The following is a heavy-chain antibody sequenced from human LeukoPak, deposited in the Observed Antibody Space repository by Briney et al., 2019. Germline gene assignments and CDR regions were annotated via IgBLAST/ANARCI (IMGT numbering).Heavy chain of an antibody. CDR3: ARGGNQFDP. J-gene: IGHJ5*02. Sequence: GGSLRLSCAASGFTFTNHWMHWVRQVPGKGLVWVARINGDGTGSTYADSVKGRFTISRDNAKNTLYLQMNSLRVEDTAMYFCARGGNQFDPWGQGTLVTVSS. V-gene: IGHV3-74*01. CDR2: INGDGTGS. CDR1: GFTFTNHW.